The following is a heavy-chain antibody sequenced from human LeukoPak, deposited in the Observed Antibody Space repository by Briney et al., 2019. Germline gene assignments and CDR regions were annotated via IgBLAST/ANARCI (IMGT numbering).Heavy chain of an antibody. CDR3: ARESRRIAAAGPSYYMDV. CDR1: GGSFSGYY. V-gene: IGHV4-34*01. J-gene: IGHJ6*03. CDR2: INHSGST. D-gene: IGHD6-13*01. Sequence: SETLSLTCAVYGGSFSGYYWSWIRQPPGKGLEWIGEINHSGSTNYNPSLKSRVTISVDTSKNQFSLMLNSVTAADTAVYYCARESRRIAAAGPSYYMDVWGRGTTVTVSS.